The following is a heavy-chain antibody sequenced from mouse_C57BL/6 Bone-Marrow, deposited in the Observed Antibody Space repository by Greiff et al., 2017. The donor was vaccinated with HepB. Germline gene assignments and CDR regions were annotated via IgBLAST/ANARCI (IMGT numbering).Heavy chain of an antibody. J-gene: IGHJ2*01. CDR2: ISNGGGST. Sequence: EVQVVESGGGLVQPGGSLKLSCAASGFTFSDYYMYWVRQTPEKRLEWVAYISNGGGSTYYPDTVKGRFTISRDNAKNTLYLQMSRLKSEDTAMYYCARGDYDGGYFDYWGQGTTLTVSS. V-gene: IGHV5-12*01. D-gene: IGHD2-4*01. CDR1: GFTFSDYY. CDR3: ARGDYDGGYFDY.